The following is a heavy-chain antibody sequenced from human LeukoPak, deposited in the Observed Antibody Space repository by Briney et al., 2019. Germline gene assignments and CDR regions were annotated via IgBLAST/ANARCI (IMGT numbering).Heavy chain of an antibody. V-gene: IGHV3-23*01. D-gene: IGHD2-15*01. J-gene: IGHJ4*02. CDR1: GFTFTTYA. CDR2: FSGSVDTT. CDR3: AKASAGTCSGARCYYFDS. Sequence: GGSLRLSCAASGFTFTTYAMSWVRQAPGKGLEWVSTFSGSVDTTYHADSVKGRFTISRDNSKNTVYLQMNSLRAEDTAVYYCAKASAGTCSGARCYYFDSWGQGTPVTVSS.